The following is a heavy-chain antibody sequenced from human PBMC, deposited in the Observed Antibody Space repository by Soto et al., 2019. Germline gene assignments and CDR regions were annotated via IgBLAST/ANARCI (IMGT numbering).Heavy chain of an antibody. CDR1: GYTFTSCG. CDR2: ISAYNGNT. CDR3: ARGDGSGSYYENNWSDP. J-gene: IGHJ5*02. Sequence: GASVKVSCEASGYTFTSCGIRWVRQAPGQGLEWMGWISAYNGNTNYAQKLQGRVTMTTDTSTSTAYMELRSLRSDDTAVYYCARGDGSGSYYENNWSDPRGQGTLVPVTS. D-gene: IGHD3-10*01. V-gene: IGHV1-18*01.